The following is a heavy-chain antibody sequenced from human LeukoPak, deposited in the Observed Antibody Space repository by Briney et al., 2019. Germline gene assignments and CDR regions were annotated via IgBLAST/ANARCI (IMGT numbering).Heavy chain of an antibody. CDR3: AVRYFDLGWFDP. Sequence: SETLSLTCAVYIDSFANYYWNWIRQTPGKGLEWIGEVNGSGGTNINPSLRSRVILSVDTSKNQFSLKLSSATAADTAVYYCAVRYFDLGWFDPWGQGTLVTVSS. V-gene: IGHV4-34*01. CDR1: IDSFANYY. D-gene: IGHD3-9*01. CDR2: VNGSGGT. J-gene: IGHJ5*02.